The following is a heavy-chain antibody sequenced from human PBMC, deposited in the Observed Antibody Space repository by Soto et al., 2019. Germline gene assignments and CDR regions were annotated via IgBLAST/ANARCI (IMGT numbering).Heavy chain of an antibody. Sequence: QVQLVQSGAEVKKPGSSVKVSCKASGGTFSSYAISWVRQAPGQGLEWMGWIIPIFGTANYAQKFQGRVTITAYESTSTAYMKLSSLGSKDTAVYYCAKSYGISTSCYENWFDPWGQGTLVTVSS. CDR1: GGTFSSYA. V-gene: IGHV1-69*12. CDR2: IIPIFGTA. J-gene: IGHJ5*02. D-gene: IGHD2-2*01. CDR3: AKSYGISTSCYENWFDP.